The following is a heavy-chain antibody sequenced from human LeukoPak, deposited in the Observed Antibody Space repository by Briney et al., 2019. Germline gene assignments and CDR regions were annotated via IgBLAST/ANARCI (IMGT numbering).Heavy chain of an antibody. CDR3: ARRNIKGYYYYYMDV. Sequence: SEALSLTCTVSGGSISSSSYYWGWIRQPPGKGLEWIGSIYYSGSTYYNPSLKSRVTISVDTSKNQFSLKLSSVTAADTAVYYCARRNIKGYYYYYMDVWGKGTTVTVSS. V-gene: IGHV4-39*01. CDR2: IYYSGST. D-gene: IGHD4-11*01. J-gene: IGHJ6*03. CDR1: GGSISSSSYY.